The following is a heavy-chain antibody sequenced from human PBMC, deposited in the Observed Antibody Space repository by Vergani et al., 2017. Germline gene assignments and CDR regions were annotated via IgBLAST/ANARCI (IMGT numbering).Heavy chain of an antibody. V-gene: IGHV4-34*01. D-gene: IGHD3-10*01. CDR1: GGSFSGYY. CDR2: INHSGST. CDR3: ARGYYGSVPRGHGMDV. J-gene: IGHJ6*02. Sequence: QVRLEESGPGLVKPSETLSLTCAVYGGSFSGYYWSWIRQPPGKGLEWIGEINHSGSTNYNPSLKSRVTISVDTSKNQFSLKLSSVTAADTAVYYCARGYYGSVPRGHGMDVWGQGTTVTVSS.